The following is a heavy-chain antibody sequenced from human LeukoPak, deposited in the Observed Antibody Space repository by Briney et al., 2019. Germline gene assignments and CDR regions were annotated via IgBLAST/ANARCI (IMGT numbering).Heavy chain of an antibody. Sequence: GGSLRLSCAASGFTFSNYAMAWVRQAPGKGLEWVSAISGSGGSTYYADSVKGRFTISRDNSKNTLYLQMNSLRAEDTAVYYCAKVVTMIVVASFDYWGQGTLVTVSS. D-gene: IGHD3-22*01. V-gene: IGHV3-23*01. J-gene: IGHJ4*02. CDR3: AKVVTMIVVASFDY. CDR2: ISGSGGST. CDR1: GFTFSNYA.